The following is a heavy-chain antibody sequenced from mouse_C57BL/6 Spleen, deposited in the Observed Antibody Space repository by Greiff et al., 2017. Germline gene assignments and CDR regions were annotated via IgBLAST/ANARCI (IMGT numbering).Heavy chain of an antibody. V-gene: IGHV10-1*01. CDR2: IRSKSNNYAT. CDR1: GFSFNTYA. Sequence: EVKVVESGGGLVQPKGSLKLSCAASGFSFNTYAMNWVRQAPGKGLEWVARIRSKSNNYATYYADSVKDRFTISRDDSESMLYLQMNNLKTEDTAMYYGVRQRSIYWYFDVWGTGTTVTVSS. J-gene: IGHJ1*03. D-gene: IGHD1-1*01. CDR3: VRQRSIYWYFDV.